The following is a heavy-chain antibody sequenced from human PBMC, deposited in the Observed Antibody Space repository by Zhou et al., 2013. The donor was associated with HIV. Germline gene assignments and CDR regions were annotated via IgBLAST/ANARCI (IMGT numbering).Heavy chain of an antibody. Sequence: QVQLVQSGAEVKNPGSSVKVSCKTSGGTFSSHGISWVRQTPGQGLEWMGRIIPIYGIVNYAQKFQGKVRISADRATSTAYLDLSSLRSEDTAVYYCARDVGYSESYRKATTYFDPWGQGTLVTVSP. J-gene: IGHJ5*02. CDR2: IIPIYGIV. CDR3: ARDVGYSESYRKATTYFDP. D-gene: IGHD1-26*01. CDR1: GGTFSSHG. V-gene: IGHV1-69*04.